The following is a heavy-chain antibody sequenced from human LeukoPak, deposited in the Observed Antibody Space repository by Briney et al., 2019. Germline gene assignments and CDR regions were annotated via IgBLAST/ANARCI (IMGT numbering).Heavy chain of an antibody. D-gene: IGHD3-10*01. CDR1: GFTFSSYA. CDR2: ISGSGGST. V-gene: IGHV3-23*01. J-gene: IGHJ4*02. Sequence: GGSLRLSCAASGFTFSSYAMSWVRQAPGKGLEWVSAISGSGGSTYYADSVKGRFTISRDNSKNTLHLQMNSLRAEDTAVYYCAKDRLWFGELLVFYFDYWGQGTLVTVSS. CDR3: AKDRLWFGELLVFYFDY.